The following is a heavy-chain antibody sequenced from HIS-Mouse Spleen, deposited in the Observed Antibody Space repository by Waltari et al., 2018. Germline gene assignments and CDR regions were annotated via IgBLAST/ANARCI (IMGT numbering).Heavy chain of an antibody. D-gene: IGHD6-13*01. CDR2: IYYSGST. V-gene: IGHV4-39*07. J-gene: IGHJ2*01. CDR3: AREIPYSSSWYDWYFDL. CDR1: GGSISSSSYY. Sequence: QLQLQESGPVLVKPSETLSLTCTVAGGSISSSSYYSCWIRQPPGKGLEWIGSIYYSGSTYYNPSLKSRVTISVDTSKNQFSLKLSSVTAADTAVYYCAREIPYSSSWYDWYFDLWGRGTLVTVSS.